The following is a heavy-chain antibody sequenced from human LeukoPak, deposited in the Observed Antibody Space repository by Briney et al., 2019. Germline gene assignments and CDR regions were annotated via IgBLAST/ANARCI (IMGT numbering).Heavy chain of an antibody. V-gene: IGHV3-74*01. Sequence: GGSLRLSCAGSGFSFSSNTMSWVRQAPGRGLEWVSRINSDGSSTSYADSVKGRFTISRDNAKNTLYLQMNSLRAEDTAVYYCARGFAPWGQGTLVTVSS. CDR2: INSDGSST. CDR1: GFSFSSNT. J-gene: IGHJ5*02. CDR3: ARGFAP.